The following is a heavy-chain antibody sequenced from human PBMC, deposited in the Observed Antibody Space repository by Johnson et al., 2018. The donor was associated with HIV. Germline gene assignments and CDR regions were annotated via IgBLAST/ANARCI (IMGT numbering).Heavy chain of an antibody. CDR3: AKAKTVARIAIFFDI. D-gene: IGHD3-3*01. CDR2: TSYDGGNK. J-gene: IGHJ3*02. V-gene: IGHV3-30*18. Sequence: QVQLVESGGGVVQPGRSLRLSCAASGFAFSNFGMHWVRQAPGKGLGWVAVTSYDGGNKYYADSVKGRFTISRDNSKSTLYLQMNSLRAEDTAVYYCAKAKTVARIAIFFDIWGQGTMVTVSS. CDR1: GFAFSNFG.